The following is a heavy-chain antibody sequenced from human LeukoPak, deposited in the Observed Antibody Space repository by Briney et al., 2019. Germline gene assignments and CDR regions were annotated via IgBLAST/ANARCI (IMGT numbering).Heavy chain of an antibody. CDR2: ITPDGGST. J-gene: IGHJ4*01. D-gene: IGHD6-19*01. CDR3: TRSGYSNGYDF. V-gene: IGHV3-74*03. CDR1: GFTFSGHW. Sequence: GGSLRLSCVASGFTFSGHWMHWVRQVPGKGLVAVSRITPDGGSTAYADSVKGRFTISRDNDKNTLYLEMNSPTAEDTALYYCTRSGYSNGYDFWGQRTLVTVSS.